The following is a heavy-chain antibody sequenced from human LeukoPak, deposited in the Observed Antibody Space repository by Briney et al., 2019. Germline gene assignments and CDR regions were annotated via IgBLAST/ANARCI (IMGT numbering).Heavy chain of an antibody. J-gene: IGHJ4*02. CDR3: ARAGYSNRWDGVDY. Sequence: HGESLKISCKGSGYPFTNYWIGWVRQMPGKGLEFMGIIYPGDSDTRYSPSFQGQVTISVDKSINTAYLQWSSLKASDSAMYYCARAGYSNRWDGVDYWGQGTLVTVSS. D-gene: IGHD2/OR15-2a*01. CDR2: IYPGDSDT. CDR1: GYPFTNYW. V-gene: IGHV5-51*01.